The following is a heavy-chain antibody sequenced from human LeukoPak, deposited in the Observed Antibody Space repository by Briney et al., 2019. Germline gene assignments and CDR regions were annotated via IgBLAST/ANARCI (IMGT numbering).Heavy chain of an antibody. J-gene: IGHJ4*02. CDR2: IYYSGST. Sequence: SKTLSLTATSSVGSISIYYWTWIRHPPGKGLNGFEYIYYSGSTNYNPSLKSRVTISVDTSKNQFSLKLRSVTAADTAVYYCARVTGYVIEDYFDYWGQGTLVTVSS. CDR1: VGSISIYY. CDR3: ARVTGYVIEDYFDY. V-gene: IGHV4-59*01. D-gene: IGHD3-22*01.